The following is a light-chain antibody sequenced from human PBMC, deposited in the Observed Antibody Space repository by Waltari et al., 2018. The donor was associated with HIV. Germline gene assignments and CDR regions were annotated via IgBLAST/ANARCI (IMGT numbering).Light chain of an antibody. CDR3: QSYDNENPVL. Sequence: FMLTQPDSVSESPGKTITISCTRSSGSIAASNVQWYQQRPRSSPTTVIYKDDQRPSGVPDRFSGSIDSSSNSASLTISGLRTEDEADYYCQSYDNENPVLFGGGTKLTVL. CDR2: KDD. J-gene: IGLJ2*01. V-gene: IGLV6-57*01. CDR1: SGSIAASN.